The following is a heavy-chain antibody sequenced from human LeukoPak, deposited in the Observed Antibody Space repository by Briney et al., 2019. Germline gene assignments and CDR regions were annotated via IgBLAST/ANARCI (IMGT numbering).Heavy chain of an antibody. J-gene: IGHJ4*02. CDR2: ISGSGGNT. D-gene: IGHD3-16*02. Sequence: GGSLRLSCAASGFTFSSYAMSWLRQAPGKGLEWVSAISGSGGNTYYADSVKGRFTMYSANYKHTPYLQINSLRAEDTAVYFGAKTVSGSDSYQVGDYWGQGTLVTVST. CDR3: AKTVSGSDSYQVGDY. CDR1: GFTFSSYA. V-gene: IGHV3-23*01.